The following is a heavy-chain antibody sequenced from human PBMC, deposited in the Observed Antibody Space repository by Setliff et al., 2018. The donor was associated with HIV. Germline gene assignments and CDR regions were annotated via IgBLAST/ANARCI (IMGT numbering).Heavy chain of an antibody. CDR3: TRGTGYILSGYRPHWYFDL. D-gene: IGHD3-9*01. Sequence: SETLSLTCTFSGDSISSGNYYWSWIRQPAGKGLEWIGRIYSTGSTNYNPSLKSRVTISSDTSKNLFSLKLTTVTAADAAVYYCTRGTGYILSGYRPHWYFDLWGRGTLVTVSS. V-gene: IGHV4-61*02. J-gene: IGHJ2*01. CDR1: GDSISSGNYY. CDR2: IYSTGST.